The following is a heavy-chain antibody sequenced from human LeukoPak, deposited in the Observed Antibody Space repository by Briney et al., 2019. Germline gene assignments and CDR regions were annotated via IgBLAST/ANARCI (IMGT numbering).Heavy chain of an antibody. CDR3: AREGYYCSGGSCYFDY. D-gene: IGHD2-15*01. CDR2: IYTGVTT. Sequence: PGGSLRLSCAASGFTVSRNYMSWVRQAPGKGLEWVSLIYTGVTTYYADSVEGRFTVSRHNSENTLYLHMNSLRTEDTAVYYCAREGYYCSGGSCYFDYWGQGTLVTVSS. CDR1: GFTVSRNY. J-gene: IGHJ4*02. V-gene: IGHV3-53*04.